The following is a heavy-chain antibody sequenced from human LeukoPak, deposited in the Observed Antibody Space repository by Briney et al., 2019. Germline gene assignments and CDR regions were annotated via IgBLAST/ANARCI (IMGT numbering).Heavy chain of an antibody. J-gene: IGHJ4*02. Sequence: RASVKVSCKASGGTFSSYAISWVRQAPGQGLEWMGWISAYNGNTNYAQKLQGRVTMTTDTSTSTAYMELRSLRSDDTAVYYCARGPYYYGSGSYPVDCWGQGTLVTVSS. V-gene: IGHV1-18*01. CDR2: ISAYNGNT. D-gene: IGHD3-10*01. CDR3: ARGPYYYGSGSYPVDC. CDR1: GGTFSSYA.